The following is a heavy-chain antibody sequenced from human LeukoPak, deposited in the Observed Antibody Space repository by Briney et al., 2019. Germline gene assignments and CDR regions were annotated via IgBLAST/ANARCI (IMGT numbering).Heavy chain of an antibody. Sequence: SETLSLTCTVSGGSVSSYYWGWIRQPPGKGLEWMGSIYYSGITYYNPSLKSRVTISVDTSKNQFSLKLSSVTAADTAVYFCARQRGYHYDSITNRFSDLWGQGTRVTVSS. V-gene: IGHV4-39*01. J-gene: IGHJ5*02. CDR2: IYYSGIT. CDR3: ARQRGYHYDSITNRFSDL. CDR1: GGSVSSYY. D-gene: IGHD3-22*01.